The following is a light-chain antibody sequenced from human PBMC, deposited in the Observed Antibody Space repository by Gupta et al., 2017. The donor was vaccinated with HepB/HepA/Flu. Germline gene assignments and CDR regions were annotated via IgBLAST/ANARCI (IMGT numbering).Light chain of an antibody. CDR2: GAS. CDR3: QQYGNSPRFT. V-gene: IGKV3-20*01. J-gene: IGKJ3*01. Sequence: CRVNQPVNNNYLACYQQKPGQAPRLLIYGASIRITCIPDRFSGSGSGTEFTLTISRLEPEDIAVYFCQQYGNSPRFTFGPGTKLGIK. CDR1: QPVNNNY.